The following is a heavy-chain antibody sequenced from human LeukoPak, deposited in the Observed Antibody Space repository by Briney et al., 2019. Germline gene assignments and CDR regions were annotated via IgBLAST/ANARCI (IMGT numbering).Heavy chain of an antibody. J-gene: IGHJ4*02. Sequence: PSETLSLTCTVSGGSISSGGYYWSWIRQHPGKGLEWIGYIYYSGSTYYNPSLKSRVTISVDTSKNQFSLKLSSVTAADTAVYYCASGSWEPYGRVYWGQGTLVTVSS. V-gene: IGHV4-31*03. CDR1: GGSISSGGYY. D-gene: IGHD1-26*01. CDR3: ASGSWEPYGRVY. CDR2: IYYSGST.